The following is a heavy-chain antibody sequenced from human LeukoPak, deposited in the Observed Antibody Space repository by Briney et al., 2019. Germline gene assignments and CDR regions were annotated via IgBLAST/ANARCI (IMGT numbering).Heavy chain of an antibody. Sequence: CRSLRLSCAASGLTFDVYAVHWVRQAPGKGLEWVSGITWSNGEIAYADSVKGRFTISRDNAKNSLYLQMNSLRTEDTAVYYCAKRLRNGSGWASDYWGQGTLVTVSS. CDR3: AKRLRNGSGWASDY. CDR1: GLTFDVYA. D-gene: IGHD6-19*01. J-gene: IGHJ4*02. CDR2: ITWSNGEI. V-gene: IGHV3-9*01.